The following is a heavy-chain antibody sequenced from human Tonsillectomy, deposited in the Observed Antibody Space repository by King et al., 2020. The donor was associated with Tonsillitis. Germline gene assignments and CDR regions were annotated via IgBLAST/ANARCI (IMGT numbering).Heavy chain of an antibody. D-gene: IGHD6-13*01. CDR2: IHYSGST. V-gene: IGHV4-59*01. Sequence: QLQESGPGLVKPSETLSLTCAVSGGSIGTYYCSWIRQPPGKGLDWICFIHYSGSTNSNPSLKSRDTLSVDTSKNQFSLNLRSVTAADTAVYYCSRVHSSSYWYFDLWGRGTLVTVSS. CDR1: GGSIGTYY. J-gene: IGHJ2*01. CDR3: SRVHSSSYWYFDL.